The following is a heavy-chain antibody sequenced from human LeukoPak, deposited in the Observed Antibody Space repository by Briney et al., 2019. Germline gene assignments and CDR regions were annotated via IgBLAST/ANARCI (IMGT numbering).Heavy chain of an antibody. D-gene: IGHD5-24*01. CDR3: AKEGRDGFNYDY. CDR2: IWYDGSNK. J-gene: IGHJ4*02. CDR1: GFTFSSYG. Sequence: GGSLRLSCAAPGFTFSSYGMHWVRQAPGKGLEWVAVIWYDGSNKYYADSVKGRFTVSRDNSKNTLYLQMNSLRAEDTAVYYCAKEGRDGFNYDYWGQGTLVTASS. V-gene: IGHV3-30*02.